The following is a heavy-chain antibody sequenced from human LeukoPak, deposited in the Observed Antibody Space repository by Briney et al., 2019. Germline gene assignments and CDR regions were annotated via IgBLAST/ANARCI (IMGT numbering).Heavy chain of an antibody. CDR2: IYYSVST. D-gene: IGHD6-13*01. J-gene: IGHJ4*02. Sequence: PSETLSLTCTVSGGSVSSGSYYWSWIRQPPGKGLEWIGYIYYSVSTKYNPSLKSRVTTSVDTSKYQFSLMVSSVTAADTAVYYCARGRAAAGQNFLDYWGQGALVTVSS. CDR3: ARGRAAAGQNFLDY. CDR1: GGSVSSGSYY. V-gene: IGHV4-61*01.